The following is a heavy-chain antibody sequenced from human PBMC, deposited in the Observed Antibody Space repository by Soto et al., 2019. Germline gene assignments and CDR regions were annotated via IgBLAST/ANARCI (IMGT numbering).Heavy chain of an antibody. CDR3: TKETVRHCDYDF. J-gene: IGHJ4*02. V-gene: IGHV3-23*01. D-gene: IGHD3-10*02. CDR2: IAGNGRDT. CDR1: GFTFSNYP. Sequence: QLLESGGGMVQPGGSLRLSCAASGFTFSNYPLTWVRQAPGKGLEWVSAIAGNGRDTFYADSVRGRFTISRDNSKDILFLQMNSLRADDTAVYYCTKETVRHCDYDFWGQGTPVTVSS.